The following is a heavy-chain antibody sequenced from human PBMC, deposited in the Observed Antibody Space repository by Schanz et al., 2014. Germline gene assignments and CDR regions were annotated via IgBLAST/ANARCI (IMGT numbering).Heavy chain of an antibody. J-gene: IGHJ4*02. CDR2: LSGSGAGT. D-gene: IGHD3-10*01. Sequence: EVQLLESGGGLVQPGGSLRLSCAASGFTFSNYAMGWVRQTPGKGLEWVSTLSGSGAGTFYADSVKGRFTISRDNSENALYLQMNSLRAENTAVYYCAKQHGVNREVSDYWGQGTLVTVSS. CDR3: AKQHGVNREVSDY. CDR1: GFTFSNYA. V-gene: IGHV3-23*01.